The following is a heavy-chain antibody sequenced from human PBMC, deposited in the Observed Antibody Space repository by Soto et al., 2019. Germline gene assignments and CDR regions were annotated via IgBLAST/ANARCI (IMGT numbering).Heavy chain of an antibody. J-gene: IGHJ4*02. CDR1: GFTFSTYS. Sequence: GGSLRLSCAASGFTFSTYSMNWVRQAPGKGLEWVSYISSSSSTIFYTDSVKGRFTVSRDNSKNTLYLQMNSLRAEDTAVFYCAKERSSGWSLDYWGQGTLVTVSS. CDR3: AKERSSGWSLDY. D-gene: IGHD6-19*01. V-gene: IGHV3-48*01. CDR2: ISSSSSTI.